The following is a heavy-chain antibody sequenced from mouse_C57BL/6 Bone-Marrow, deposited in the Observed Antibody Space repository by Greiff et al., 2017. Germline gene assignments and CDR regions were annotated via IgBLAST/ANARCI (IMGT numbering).Heavy chain of an antibody. CDR3: AKTIYYDLGYFDV. V-gene: IGHV1-55*01. CDR1: GYTFTSYW. Sequence: VQLQESGAELVKPGASVKMSCKASGYTFTSYWITWVKQRPGQGLEWIGDIYPGSGSTNYNEKFKSKATLTVDTSSSTAYMQLSSLTSEDSAVYYGAKTIYYDLGYFDVWGTGTTVTVSS. CDR2: IYPGSGST. D-gene: IGHD2-4*01. J-gene: IGHJ1*03.